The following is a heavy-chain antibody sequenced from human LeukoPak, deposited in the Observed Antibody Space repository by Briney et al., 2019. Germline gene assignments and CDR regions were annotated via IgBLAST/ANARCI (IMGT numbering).Heavy chain of an antibody. Sequence: GESLKISCKGSGYSFTSHWIGWVRQMPGKGLEWMGIIYPGDFDSRYSPSFQGQVTISADKSISTAYLQWSSLKASDTAMYYCARCIVGATLDSDYWGQGTLVTVSS. CDR1: GYSFTSHW. CDR3: ARCIVGATLDSDY. J-gene: IGHJ4*02. D-gene: IGHD1-26*01. V-gene: IGHV5-51*01. CDR2: IYPGDFDS.